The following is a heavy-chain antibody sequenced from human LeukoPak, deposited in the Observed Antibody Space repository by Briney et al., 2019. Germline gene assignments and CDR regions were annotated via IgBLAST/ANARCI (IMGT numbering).Heavy chain of an antibody. Sequence: SETLSLTCTVSGGSISSSSYYWGWIRQPPGKGLEWIGSIYYSGSTYYNPSLKSRVTISVDTPKNQFSLKLSSVTAADTAVYYCARLATGYSSSWGLDYWGQGTLVTVSS. D-gene: IGHD6-13*01. CDR2: IYYSGST. V-gene: IGHV4-39*01. CDR1: GGSISSSSYY. J-gene: IGHJ4*02. CDR3: ARLATGYSSSWGLDY.